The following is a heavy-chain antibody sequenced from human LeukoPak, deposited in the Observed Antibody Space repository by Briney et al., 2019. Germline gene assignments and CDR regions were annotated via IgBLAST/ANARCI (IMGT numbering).Heavy chain of an antibody. V-gene: IGHV5-51*01. J-gene: IGHJ4*02. CDR2: IYPGDSDT. Sequence: GESLKISCKGSGYRFTFYWIGWVRQMPGKGLEWRGIIYPGDSDTRYSPSFQGQGTISADKSISTAYLQWSSLKASDTAMYYCVRSYYDTSGYAIDYWGQGTLVTVSS. CDR1: GYRFTFYW. D-gene: IGHD3-22*01. CDR3: VRSYYDTSGYAIDY.